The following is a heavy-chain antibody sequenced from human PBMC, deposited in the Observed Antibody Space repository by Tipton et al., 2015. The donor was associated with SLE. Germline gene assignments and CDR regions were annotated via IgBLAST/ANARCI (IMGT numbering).Heavy chain of an antibody. CDR2: ISGSGGSP. CDR3: IPRGYSGY. Sequence: SLRLSCAASGFTFGNYAMSWVRQAPGRGLEWVSGISGSGGSPYYTDSVKGRFTISRDNSKDTLYLQMNSLKTEDTAVYYCIPRGYSGYWGQGTLVTVSS. J-gene: IGHJ4*02. V-gene: IGHV3-23*01. CDR1: GFTFGNYA. D-gene: IGHD5-12*01.